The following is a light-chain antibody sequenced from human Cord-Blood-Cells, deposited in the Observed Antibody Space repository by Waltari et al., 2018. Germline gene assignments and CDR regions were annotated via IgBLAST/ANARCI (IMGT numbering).Light chain of an antibody. Sequence: EIVLTQSPATLSLSPGESATLSCRASQSVSSYLAWYQQKPGQAPRLLIYDASNRATGIPARFSGSGSGTDFTLTISSLGPEDFAVDYGQQRSNWPTLTFGGGTKVEVK. V-gene: IGKV3-11*01. CDR2: DAS. J-gene: IGKJ4*01. CDR1: QSVSSY. CDR3: QQRSNWPTLT.